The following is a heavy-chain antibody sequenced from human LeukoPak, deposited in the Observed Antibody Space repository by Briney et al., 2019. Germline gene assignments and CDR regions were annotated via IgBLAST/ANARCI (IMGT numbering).Heavy chain of an antibody. CDR2: IYYTGTT. D-gene: IGHD6-19*01. V-gene: IGHV4-39*07. Sequence: SETLSLTCTVSGGSISNSAYYWGWIRQPPGKGLEWIGSIYYTGTTSYNPSLESRVTISVDSSNNQISLNLNSVIAADTAMYFCAREGKLTGYSGGLGFNYWGQGTLVTVSS. CDR1: GGSISNSAYY. J-gene: IGHJ4*02. CDR3: AREGKLTGYSGGLGFNY.